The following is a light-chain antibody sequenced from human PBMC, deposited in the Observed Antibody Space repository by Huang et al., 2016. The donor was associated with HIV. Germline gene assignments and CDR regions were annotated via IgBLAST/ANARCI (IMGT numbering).Light chain of an antibody. V-gene: IGKV3-20*01. CDR3: QQYDSSPWT. J-gene: IGKJ1*01. Sequence: EIVLTQSPGTLSLSPGERATLSCRASQSVSSSYLAWYQQKPGQAPRLLFYGASRRATGIPERFSGSGSGTDFTLTISRLEPEDFAVYYCQQYDSSPWTFGQGTKVEIK. CDR2: GAS. CDR1: QSVSSSY.